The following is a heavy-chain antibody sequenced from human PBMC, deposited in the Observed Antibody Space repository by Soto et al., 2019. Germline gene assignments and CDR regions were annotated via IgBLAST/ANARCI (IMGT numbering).Heavy chain of an antibody. CDR1: GYTFTSYA. CDR2: INAGNGNT. CDR3: ARSPFFRYYYYYYGMDV. Sequence: GASVKVSCKASGYTFTSYAMHWVRQAPGQRLEWMGWINAGNGNTKYSQKFQGRVTITRDTSASTAYMELSSLRSEDTAVYYCARSPFFRYYYYYYGMDVWGQGATVTVSS. J-gene: IGHJ6*02. V-gene: IGHV1-3*01.